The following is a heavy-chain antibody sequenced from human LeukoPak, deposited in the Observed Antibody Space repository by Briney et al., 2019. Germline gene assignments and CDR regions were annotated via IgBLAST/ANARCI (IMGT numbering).Heavy chain of an antibody. CDR1: GGSISSYY. V-gene: IGHV4-59*01. D-gene: IGHD5-24*01. J-gene: IGHJ2*01. CDR3: ARGLEMATISPYWYFDL. CDR2: IYYSGST. Sequence: PSETLSLTCSVSGGSISSYYWSWIRQPPGKGLEWIGYIYYSGSTNYNPSLKSRVTISVDTSKNQFSLKLSSVTAADTAVYYCARGLEMATISPYWYFDLWGRGTLVTVSS.